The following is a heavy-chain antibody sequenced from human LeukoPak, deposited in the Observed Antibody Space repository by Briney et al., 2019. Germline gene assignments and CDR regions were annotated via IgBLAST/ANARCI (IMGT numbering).Heavy chain of an antibody. Sequence: SETLSLTCTVSGGSISSYYWSWIRQPPGKGLEWIGYIYYSGSTNYNPSLKSRVTISVDTSKNQFSLKLSSVTAADTAVYYCARVAGYDEAFDYWGQGTLVTVSS. J-gene: IGHJ4*02. CDR2: IYYSGST. CDR3: ARVAGYDEAFDY. V-gene: IGHV4-59*01. D-gene: IGHD5-12*01. CDR1: GGSISSYY.